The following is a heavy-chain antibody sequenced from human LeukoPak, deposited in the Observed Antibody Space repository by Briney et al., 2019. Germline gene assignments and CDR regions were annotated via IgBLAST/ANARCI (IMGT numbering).Heavy chain of an antibody. CDR3: AKAGAVRFDP. CDR1: GFTFSSYA. CDR2: ISVSGGST. D-gene: IGHD3-10*01. Sequence: GGSLRLSCAASGFTFSSYAMSWVRQAPGKGLEWVSSISVSGGSTYYADSVKGRFTISRDNSKNTLYLQMSSLRAEDTAVYYCAKAGAVRFDPWGQGTLVTVSS. V-gene: IGHV3-23*01. J-gene: IGHJ5*02.